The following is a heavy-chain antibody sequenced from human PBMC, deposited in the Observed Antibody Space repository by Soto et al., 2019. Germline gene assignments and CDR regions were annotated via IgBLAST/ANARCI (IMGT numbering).Heavy chain of an antibody. CDR2: IWYDGSNK. Sequence: QVQLVESGGGVVQPGRSLRLSCAASGFTFSSYGMHWVRQAPGKGLEWVAVIWYDGSNKYYADSVKGRFTISRDNSKNTLYLQMNSLRAEDTAVYYCAREDSYYDSSGYYFFDYWGQGTLVTVSS. V-gene: IGHV3-33*01. CDR1: GFTFSSYG. J-gene: IGHJ4*02. CDR3: AREDSYYDSSGYYFFDY. D-gene: IGHD3-22*01.